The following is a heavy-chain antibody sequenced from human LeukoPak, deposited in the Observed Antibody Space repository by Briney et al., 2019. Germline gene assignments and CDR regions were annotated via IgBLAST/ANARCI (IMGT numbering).Heavy chain of an antibody. CDR1: GGSISSYY. CDR3: AVSSSWYQNGVNWFHP. V-gene: IGHV4-59*01. J-gene: IGHJ5*02. Sequence: SETLSLTCTVSGGSISSYYWSWIRQPPGKGLEWIGYIYYSGSTNYNPSLKSRGTISVDTSKNQFSLKLSCVTAADAAVYYCAVSSSWYQNGVNWFHPWGQGTLVTVSS. CDR2: IYYSGST. D-gene: IGHD6-13*01.